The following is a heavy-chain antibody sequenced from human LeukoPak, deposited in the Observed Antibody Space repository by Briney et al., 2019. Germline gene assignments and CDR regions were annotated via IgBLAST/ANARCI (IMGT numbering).Heavy chain of an antibody. D-gene: IGHD6-6*01. Sequence: PSQTLSLTCTVSGDSISSGSFHWSWVRQPAGKGLEWIGRIYTSGSTNYNPSLKSRVNISVDTSKNQLSLRLNSVTAADTAVHYCARDLWGYRSSSYYFDYWGQGTLVTVSS. CDR3: ARDLWGYRSSSYYFDY. J-gene: IGHJ4*02. V-gene: IGHV4-61*02. CDR1: GDSISSGSFH. CDR2: IYTSGST.